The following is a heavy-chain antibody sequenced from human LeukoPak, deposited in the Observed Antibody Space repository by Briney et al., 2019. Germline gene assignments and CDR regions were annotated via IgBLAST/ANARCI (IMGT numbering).Heavy chain of an antibody. CDR2: ISGSGGST. V-gene: IGHV3-23*01. Sequence: PGGSLRLSCAASGFTFSSYAMSWVRQAPGKGLEWVSAISGSGGSTYYADSVKGRFTISRDNSKNTLYLQMNSLRAEDTAVYYCAKVLGIWRTVTQGVFDYWGQGTLVTVSS. D-gene: IGHD4-17*01. CDR1: GFTFSSYA. CDR3: AKVLGIWRTVTQGVFDY. J-gene: IGHJ4*02.